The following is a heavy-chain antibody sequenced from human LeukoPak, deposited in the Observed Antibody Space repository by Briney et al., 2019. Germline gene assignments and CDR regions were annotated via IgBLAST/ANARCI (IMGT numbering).Heavy chain of an antibody. CDR3: ARASTAVPNLLDY. J-gene: IGHJ4*02. V-gene: IGHV3-74*01. CDR1: GFTFSTYW. D-gene: IGHD4-17*01. Sequence: GGSLRLSCAASGFTFSTYWMHWVRQAPGKGLVWVSRIKGDGSSTIYADSVKGRFTISRDNSKNTLYLQTSSLRAEDTAVYYCARASTAVPNLLDYWGQGTLVTVSS. CDR2: IKGDGSST.